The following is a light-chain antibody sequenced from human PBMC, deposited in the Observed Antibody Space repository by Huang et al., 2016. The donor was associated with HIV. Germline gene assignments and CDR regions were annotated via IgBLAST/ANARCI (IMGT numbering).Light chain of an antibody. J-gene: IGKJ1*01. Sequence: PGEGATLSCRASQSVGSNLAWYQQRPGQAPRLLIYGASTRATGVPVRFSGRGSGTDFTLTISGPQSEDSAVYYCQQYSDRPPWTFGQGTKVE. CDR3: QQYSDRPPWT. CDR2: GAS. CDR1: QSVGSN. V-gene: IGKV3-15*01.